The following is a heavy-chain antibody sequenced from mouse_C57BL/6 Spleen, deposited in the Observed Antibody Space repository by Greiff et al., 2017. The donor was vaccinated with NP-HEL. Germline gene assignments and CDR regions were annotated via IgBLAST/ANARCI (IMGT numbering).Heavy chain of an antibody. D-gene: IGHD1-1*01. CDR1: GYSITSGYY. Sequence: DVQLQESGPGLVKPSQSLSLTCSVTGYSITSGYYWNWIRQFPGNKLEWMGYISYDGSNNYNPSLKNRISITRDTSKNQFFLKLNSVTTEDTATYYCAREGTVVFDYWGQGTTLTVSS. V-gene: IGHV3-6*01. J-gene: IGHJ2*01. CDR3: AREGTVVFDY. CDR2: ISYDGSN.